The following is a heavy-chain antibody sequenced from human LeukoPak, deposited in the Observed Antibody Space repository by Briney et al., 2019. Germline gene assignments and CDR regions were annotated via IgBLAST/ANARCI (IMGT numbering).Heavy chain of an antibody. CDR1: GGSISSSNW. Sequence: SGTLSLTCAVSGGSISSSNWWSWVRQPPGKGLEWIGEIYHSGSTNYNPSLKSRVTISVDKSKNQFSLKLSSVTAADTAVYYCARAPDSNYYYYYYMDVWGKGTTVTVSS. CDR3: ARAPDSNYYYYYYMDV. D-gene: IGHD6-13*01. V-gene: IGHV4-4*02. CDR2: IYHSGST. J-gene: IGHJ6*03.